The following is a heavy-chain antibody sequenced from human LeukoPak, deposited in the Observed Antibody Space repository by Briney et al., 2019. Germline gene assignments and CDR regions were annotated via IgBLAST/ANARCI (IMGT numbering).Heavy chain of an antibody. CDR2: IYSDNT. V-gene: IGHV3-53*01. Sequence: GGSLRLSCTVSGFTVSSNSMSWVRQAPGKGLEWVSFIYSDNTHYSDSVKGRFTISRDNSKNTLYLQMNSLRAEDTAVYYCAKDLLTGYYKDYYMDVWGKGTTVTISS. CDR1: GFTVSSNS. CDR3: AKDLLTGYYKDYYMDV. D-gene: IGHD3-9*01. J-gene: IGHJ6*03.